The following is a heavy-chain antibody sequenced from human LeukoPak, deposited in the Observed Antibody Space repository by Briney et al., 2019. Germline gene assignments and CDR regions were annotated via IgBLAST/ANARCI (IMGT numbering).Heavy chain of an antibody. CDR2: MNPNSGNT. Sequence: ASVKVSCKTSGYSENFYGITWVRQVAGQGLEWMGWMNPNSGNTGYAQKFQGRVTMTRNTSISTAYMELSSLRSEDTAVYYCARVQSLYYGSEDFDYWGQGTLVTVSS. D-gene: IGHD3-10*01. J-gene: IGHJ4*02. CDR3: ARVQSLYYGSEDFDY. CDR1: GYSENFYG. V-gene: IGHV1-8*01.